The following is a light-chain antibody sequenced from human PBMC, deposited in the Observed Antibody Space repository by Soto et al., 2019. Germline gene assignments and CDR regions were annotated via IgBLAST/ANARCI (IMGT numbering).Light chain of an antibody. Sequence: EIVLTQSPGTLSLSPGERVTLSCRASQSVSNYLAWYQQKPGQATRLLIYGASRRATVISDRFSGSASGTDFTLTISRLETEDIAVYYCQQYGGSPQPFGQGTNVEIK. V-gene: IGKV3-20*01. J-gene: IGKJ1*01. CDR1: QSVSNY. CDR2: GAS. CDR3: QQYGGSPQP.